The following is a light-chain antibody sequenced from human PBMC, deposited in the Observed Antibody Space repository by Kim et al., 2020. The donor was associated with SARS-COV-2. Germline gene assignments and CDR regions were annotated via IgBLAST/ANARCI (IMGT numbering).Light chain of an antibody. CDR3: QQYGSSPWT. J-gene: IGKJ1*01. Sequence: EIVLTQSPGTLSLSPGERATLSCRASQSVSSSYLAWYQQQPGQAPRLLIDGASSRATSIPDRFSGSGSGTDFTLTISRLEPEDSAVYYCQQYGSSPWTFGQGTKVDIK. CDR2: GAS. CDR1: QSVSSSY. V-gene: IGKV3-20*01.